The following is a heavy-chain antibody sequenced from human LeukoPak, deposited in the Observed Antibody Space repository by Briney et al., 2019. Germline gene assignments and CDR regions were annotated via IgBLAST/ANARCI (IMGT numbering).Heavy chain of an antibody. Sequence: SETLSLTCAVYGGSFSDYWWTWIRQSPGKGLEWIGEVNHSGRTNYNPSLKSRVSISVDRSKKQFSLKLTSVTAADTAVYYCAREGTILIDYWGQGTLVTVSS. J-gene: IGHJ4*02. CDR1: GGSFSDYW. V-gene: IGHV4-34*01. CDR3: AREGTILIDY. CDR2: VNHSGRT. D-gene: IGHD1-1*01.